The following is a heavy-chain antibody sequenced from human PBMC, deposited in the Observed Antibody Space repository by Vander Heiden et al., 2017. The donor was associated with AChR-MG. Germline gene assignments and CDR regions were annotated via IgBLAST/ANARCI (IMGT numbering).Heavy chain of an antibody. V-gene: IGHV2-5*02. Sequence: QITLKESGPTLVKPTQTLTLTCTFSGFSLSTSGVGVGWFRQPPGKALEWLALIYWDDDKRYSPSLKSRLTITKDTSKNQVVLTMTNMDPVDTATYYCAHIRITIFGVVHYGMDVWGQGTTVTVSS. D-gene: IGHD3-3*01. CDR3: AHIRITIFGVVHYGMDV. CDR2: IYWDDDK. J-gene: IGHJ6*02. CDR1: GFSLSTSGVG.